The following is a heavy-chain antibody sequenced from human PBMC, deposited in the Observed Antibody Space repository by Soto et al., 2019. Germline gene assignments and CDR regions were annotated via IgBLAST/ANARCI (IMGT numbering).Heavy chain of an antibody. D-gene: IGHD2-15*01. CDR2: IYYSGST. CDR1: GGSIIDSGSFY. Sequence: QVQMQESGPGLVKPSQTLYLTCSVSGGSIIDSGSFYWNWIRQHPGKGLEWIGYIYYSGSTYYNRSLKSRATISLDTSKNQFSLKLTSVTAADTAIYYCARGEVVASNGFDHWGQGTLVTVSS. V-gene: IGHV4-31*03. J-gene: IGHJ5*02. CDR3: ARGEVVASNGFDH.